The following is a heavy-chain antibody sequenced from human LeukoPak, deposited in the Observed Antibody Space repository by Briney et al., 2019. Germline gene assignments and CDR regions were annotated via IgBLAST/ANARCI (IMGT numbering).Heavy chain of an antibody. CDR3: ARVRLWFGKLSD. Sequence: GGSLRLSCAASGFTFSSYSMNWVRQAPGKGVEWVSSISSSSSYIYYADSVKGRFTISRDNAKNSLYLQMNSLRAEDTAVYYCARVRLWFGKLSDWGQGTLVTVSS. CDR2: ISSSSSYI. J-gene: IGHJ4*02. V-gene: IGHV3-21*01. D-gene: IGHD3-10*01. CDR1: GFTFSSYS.